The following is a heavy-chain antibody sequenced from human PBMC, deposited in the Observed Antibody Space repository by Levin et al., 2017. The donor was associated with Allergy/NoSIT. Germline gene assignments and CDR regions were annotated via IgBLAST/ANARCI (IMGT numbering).Heavy chain of an antibody. CDR1: GFTFSDHY. Sequence: GESLKISCAASGFTFSDHYMTWIRQAPGKGLEWVSYISNDGRTMSYADSVQGRFTISRDNAKNSLFLQMNSLRAEDTAIYYCGRGHWGLDYWGQGTLVTVSS. J-gene: IGHJ4*02. D-gene: IGHD7-27*01. V-gene: IGHV3-11*01. CDR3: GRGHWGLDY. CDR2: ISNDGRTM.